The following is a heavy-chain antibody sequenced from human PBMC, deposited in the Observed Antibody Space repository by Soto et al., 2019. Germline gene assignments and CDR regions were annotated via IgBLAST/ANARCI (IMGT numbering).Heavy chain of an antibody. V-gene: IGHV3-48*02. J-gene: IGHJ6*02. CDR2: ISSSNRTI. D-gene: IGHD2-15*01. Sequence: GGSLRLSCAASGFTFRSYSMNWVRQAPGKGLEWVSYISSSNRTINYADSVTGRFIISRDNAKNSLYLQMHSLRDEDTAVYYCAREGWPLLQTGMDVWGQGTTVTVSS. CDR1: GFTFRSYS. CDR3: AREGWPLLQTGMDV.